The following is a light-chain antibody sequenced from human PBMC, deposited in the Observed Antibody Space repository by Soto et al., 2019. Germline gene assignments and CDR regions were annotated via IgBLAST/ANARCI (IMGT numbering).Light chain of an antibody. CDR3: QQYEIYPLT. CDR1: QKINTW. CDR2: EAS. V-gene: IGKV1-5*03. Sequence: IQMTQSPSTLSASVGDRVTITCRASQKINTWVAWYQQRPGKAPKLLIYEASSLEPGVPSRFGGSGSGTDFTHTISSLQPDDFATYYCQQYEIYPLTFGGGTQVA. J-gene: IGKJ4*01.